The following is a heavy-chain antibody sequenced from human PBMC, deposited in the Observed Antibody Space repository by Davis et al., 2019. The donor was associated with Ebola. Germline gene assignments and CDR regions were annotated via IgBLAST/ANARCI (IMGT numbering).Heavy chain of an antibody. D-gene: IGHD2-2*01. CDR1: GGSFSGYY. V-gene: IGHV4-34*01. CDR3: ARDGEYCSSTSCYYYYGMDV. CDR2: INHSGST. Sequence: MPSETLSLTCAVYGGSFSGYYWSWIRQPPGKGLEWIGEINHSGSTNYNPSLKSRVTISVDTSKNQFSLKLSSVTAADTAVYYCARDGEYCSSTSCYYYYGMDVWGQGTTVTVSS. J-gene: IGHJ6*02.